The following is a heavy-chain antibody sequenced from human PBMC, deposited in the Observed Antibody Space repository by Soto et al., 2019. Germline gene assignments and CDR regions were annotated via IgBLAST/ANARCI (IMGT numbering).Heavy chain of an antibody. V-gene: IGHV4-31*03. CDR1: GGSISSGGYY. CDR3: ARSDILTGYQLDY. D-gene: IGHD3-9*01. J-gene: IGHJ4*02. Sequence: QVQLQESGPGLVKPSQTLSLTCTVSGGSISSGGYYWSWIRQHPGKGLEWIGYIYYSGSTYYNPSITSRVTLSVDTYKNQFSLKLSSVTAADTAVYYCARSDILTGYQLDYWGQGTLVTVSS. CDR2: IYYSGST.